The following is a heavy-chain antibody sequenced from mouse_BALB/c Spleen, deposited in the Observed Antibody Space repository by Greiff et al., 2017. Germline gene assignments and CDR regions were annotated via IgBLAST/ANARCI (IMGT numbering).Heavy chain of an antibody. CDR3: ARNYRYDGYYAMDY. D-gene: IGHD2-14*01. CDR2: INPYNGDT. CDR1: GYSFTGYF. J-gene: IGHJ4*01. V-gene: IGHV1-20*02. Sequence: VQLKQSGPELVKPGASVKISCKASGYSFTGYFMNWVMQSHGKSLEWIGRINPYNGDTFYNQKFKGKATLTVDKSSSTAHMELRSLASEDSAVYYCARNYRYDGYYAMDYWGQGTSVTVSS.